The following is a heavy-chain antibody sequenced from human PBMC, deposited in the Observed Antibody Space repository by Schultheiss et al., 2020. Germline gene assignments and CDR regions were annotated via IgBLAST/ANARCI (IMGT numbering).Heavy chain of an antibody. CDR2: IWYDGSNK. CDR3: ARDGDIVATMGDGFDY. D-gene: IGHD5-12*01. CDR1: GFTFSSYG. J-gene: IGHJ4*02. Sequence: GGSLRLSCAASGFTFSSYGMHWVRQAPGKGLEWVAVIWYDGSNKYYADSVKGRFTISRDNSKNTLYLQMNSLRAEDTAVYYCARDGDIVATMGDGFDYWGQGTLVTVSS. V-gene: IGHV3-33*01.